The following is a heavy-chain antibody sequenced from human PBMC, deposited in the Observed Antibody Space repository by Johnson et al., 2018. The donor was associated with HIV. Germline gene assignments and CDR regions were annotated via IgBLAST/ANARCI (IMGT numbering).Heavy chain of an antibody. Sequence: VQLVESGGGLVQPGGSLRLSCAASGFTFDDYGMSWVRQAPGKGLEWVSGINWNGGSTGYADSVKGRFTISRDNAKNSLYLQMNSLRTEDTALYYCATGWGNWNDEGADAFDIWGQGTMVTFSS. V-gene: IGHV3-20*04. D-gene: IGHD1-20*01. CDR1: GFTFDDYG. CDR3: ATGWGNWNDEGADAFDI. CDR2: INWNGGST. J-gene: IGHJ3*02.